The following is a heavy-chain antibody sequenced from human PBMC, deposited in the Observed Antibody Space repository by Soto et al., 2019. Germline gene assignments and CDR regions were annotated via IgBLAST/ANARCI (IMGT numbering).Heavy chain of an antibody. V-gene: IGHV3-72*01. CDR3: SRAGILTTPYYTDY. D-gene: IGHD2-21*01. J-gene: IGHJ4*02. CDR1: GFTFSDYY. CDR2: VRNKVNSYTT. Sequence: EVQLVESGGGLVQPEGSLRLSCVASGFTFSDYYMDWVRQAPGKGLEWVGRVRNKVNSYTTEYAASVKGRFTVSRDDSRNSVYLQMNSLKTRDTAMYYCSRAGILTTPYYTDYWGLGTLVTVSS.